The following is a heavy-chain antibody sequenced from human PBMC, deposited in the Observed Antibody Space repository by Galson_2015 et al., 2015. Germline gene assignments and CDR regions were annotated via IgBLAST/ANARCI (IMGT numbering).Heavy chain of an antibody. Sequence: SLRLSCAASGFTFSSYGMHWVRQAPGKGLEWVAVIWYDGSNKYYADSVKGRFTISRDNSKNTLYLQMNSLRAEDTAVYYCARDRDRGTSFWDYWGQGTLVTVSS. J-gene: IGHJ4*02. V-gene: IGHV3-33*01. D-gene: IGHD1-14*01. CDR1: GFTFSSYG. CDR3: ARDRDRGTSFWDY. CDR2: IWYDGSNK.